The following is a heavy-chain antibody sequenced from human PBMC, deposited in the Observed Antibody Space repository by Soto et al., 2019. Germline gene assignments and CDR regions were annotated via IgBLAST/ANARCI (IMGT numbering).Heavy chain of an antibody. CDR3: ARRGTVATGDY. D-gene: IGHD5-12*01. CDR1: GYTFPNYW. J-gene: IGHJ4*02. Sequence: PGESLKISCKGSGYTFPNYWIGWVRQMPGKGLEWMGIIYPGDSETRYSPSFEGQVTMSADKSTSTVYLQWSRLKASDTAMYYCARRGTVATGDYWGQGTLVTVSS. CDR2: IYPGDSET. V-gene: IGHV5-51*01.